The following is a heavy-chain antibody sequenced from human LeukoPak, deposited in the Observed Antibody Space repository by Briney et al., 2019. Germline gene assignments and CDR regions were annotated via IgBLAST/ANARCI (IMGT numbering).Heavy chain of an antibody. V-gene: IGHV3-74*01. CDR2: IIRDGRTT. J-gene: IGHJ4*02. CDR3: TRGGVQH. D-gene: IGHD3-10*01. CDR1: GFTFSNYW. Sequence: GGSLRLACAASGFTFSNYWMESVRHAPGGGLVWVTRIIRDGRTTTYAPSVKGRFTISRDAAKNQIYLQMNSLSAEDTAVYFCTRGGVQHGGQGTLVSV.